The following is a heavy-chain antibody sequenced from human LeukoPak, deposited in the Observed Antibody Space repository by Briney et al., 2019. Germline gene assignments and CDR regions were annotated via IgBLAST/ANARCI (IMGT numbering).Heavy chain of an antibody. CDR1: GGSFSCYY. CDR2: INHSGST. D-gene: IGHD7-27*01. CDR3: ARARTGEFDY. Sequence: SETLSLTCAVYGGSFSCYYWSWIRQPPAKGLEWIGEINHSGSTNYNPSLKSRLTISVDTYKSQFSLKLSSVTAADTAVYYCARARTGEFDYWGQGTLVTVSS. J-gene: IGHJ4*02. V-gene: IGHV4-34*01.